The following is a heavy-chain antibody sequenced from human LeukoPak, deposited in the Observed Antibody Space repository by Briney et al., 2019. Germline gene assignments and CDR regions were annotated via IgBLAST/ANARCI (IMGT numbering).Heavy chain of an antibody. Sequence: SETLSLTCTVSGGSINSYYWRWIRQPAGKGLEWIGRIYTSGSTNYNPSLKSRVTMSVDTSKNQFSLKLSSVTAADTAVYYCARLTEYSSGWYCAFDIWGQGTMVTGCS. CDR2: IYTSGST. CDR3: ARLTEYSSGWYCAFDI. D-gene: IGHD6-19*01. V-gene: IGHV4-4*07. J-gene: IGHJ3*02. CDR1: GGSINSYY.